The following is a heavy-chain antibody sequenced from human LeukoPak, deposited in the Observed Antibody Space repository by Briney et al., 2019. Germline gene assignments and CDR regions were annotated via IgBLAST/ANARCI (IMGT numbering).Heavy chain of an antibody. V-gene: IGHV3-7*04. J-gene: IGHJ3*02. CDR2: IKQDGSEK. D-gene: IGHD2-8*01. CDR1: GFTFSSYW. Sequence: GGSLRLSCAASGFTFSSYWMSWVRQAPGKGLEWVANIKQDGSEKYYVDSVKGRFTISRDNAKNSLYLQMNSLRAEDTAVYYCAKERVSSGMMEGVLHMWGQGTTVSVSS. CDR3: AKERVSSGMMEGVLHM.